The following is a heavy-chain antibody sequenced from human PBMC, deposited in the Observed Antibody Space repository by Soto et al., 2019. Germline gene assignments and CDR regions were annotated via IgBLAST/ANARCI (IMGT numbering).Heavy chain of an antibody. CDR1: GFTFNVYG. V-gene: IGHV1-69*06. J-gene: IGHJ6*02. Sequence: QVQLVQSGAEVKNPGSSVWVSCKTSGFTFNVYGIHWVRQAPGQGLEWMGGLIPIYDEPNYAQKFQGRVTITADKSTATVYLELNSLRSEDTAVYFCARVRDPHLDHYGLDVWGQGTTVTVSS. CDR2: LIPIYDEP. CDR3: ARVRDPHLDHYGLDV.